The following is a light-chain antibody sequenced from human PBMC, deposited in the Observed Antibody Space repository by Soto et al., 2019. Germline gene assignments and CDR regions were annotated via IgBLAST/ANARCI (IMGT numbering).Light chain of an antibody. J-gene: IGLJ1*01. CDR2: EVS. CDR3: SSYTRSTTYV. V-gene: IGLV2-14*01. CDR1: SSDVGYNNY. Sequence: QSALTQPASVSGSPGQSITISCIGTSSDVGYNNYVSWYQQHPGKAPKLMIYEVSNRPSGVSNRFSGSKSGNTASLTISGLQAEEEADYYCSSYTRSTTYVFGAGTKVTVL.